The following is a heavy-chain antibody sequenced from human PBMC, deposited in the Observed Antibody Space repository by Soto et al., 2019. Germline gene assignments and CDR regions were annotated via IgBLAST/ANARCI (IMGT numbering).Heavy chain of an antibody. J-gene: IGHJ4*02. CDR2: IYYSGST. CDR1: GGSISSGGYY. CDR3: ARLDRKFYYFDY. V-gene: IGHV4-31*03. Sequence: SETLSLTCTVSGGSISSGGYYWSWIRQHPGKGLEWIGYIYYSGSTYYNPSLKSRVTISVDTSKNQFSLKLSSVTAADTAVYYCARLDRKFYYFDYWGQGTLVTSPQ.